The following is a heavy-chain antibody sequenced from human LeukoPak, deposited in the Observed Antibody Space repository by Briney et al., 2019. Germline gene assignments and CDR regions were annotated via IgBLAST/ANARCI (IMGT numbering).Heavy chain of an antibody. CDR3: ARGWILVVPAATPFDY. CDR1: GFTFSSYA. CDR2: ISYDGSNK. V-gene: IGHV3-30-3*01. D-gene: IGHD2-2*01. J-gene: IGHJ4*02. Sequence: GGSLRLSCAASGFTFSSYAMHWVRQAPGKGLEWVAVISYDGSNKYYADSVKGRFTISRDNSKNTLYLQMNSLRAEDTAVYYCARGWILVVPAATPFDYWGQGTLVTVSS.